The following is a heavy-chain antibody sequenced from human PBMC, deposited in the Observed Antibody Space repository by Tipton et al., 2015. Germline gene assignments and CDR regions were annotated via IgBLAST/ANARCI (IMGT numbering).Heavy chain of an antibody. CDR2: IYYSGST. V-gene: IGHV4-59*02. D-gene: IGHD1-26*01. CDR1: GDSVTYYY. Sequence: GLVKPSETLSLTCTVSGDSVTYYYWSWIRQTPGKGLEWIGYIYYSGSTTYNSSLKSRVTLSIDTSKNQFSLKLSSVTAADTAVYYCARVPYRGGVIDPWGQGTLVTVSS. J-gene: IGHJ5*02. CDR3: ARVPYRGGVIDP.